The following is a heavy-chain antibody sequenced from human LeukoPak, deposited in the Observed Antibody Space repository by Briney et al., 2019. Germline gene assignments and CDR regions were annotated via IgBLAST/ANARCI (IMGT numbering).Heavy chain of an antibody. J-gene: IGHJ5*02. D-gene: IGHD4-17*01. CDR3: ARSPDSGDSVGWFDP. Sequence: SETLSLTCAVSGGSISSGGYYWSWIRQHPGKGLEWIGCIYYSGSTYYNPSLKSRVTISVDTSKNQFSLKLSSVTAADMAVYYCARSPDSGDSVGWFDPWGQGTLVTVSS. CDR1: GGSISSGGYY. V-gene: IGHV4-31*11. CDR2: IYYSGST.